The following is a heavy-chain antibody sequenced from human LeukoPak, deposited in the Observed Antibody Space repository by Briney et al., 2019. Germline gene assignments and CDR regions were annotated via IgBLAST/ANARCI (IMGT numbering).Heavy chain of an antibody. J-gene: IGHJ4*02. D-gene: IGHD3/OR15-3a*01. V-gene: IGHV3-7*03. CDR3: ARDQYDTWSRRGNFDS. CDR1: GFTFSDYY. CDR2: IKLDGSEK. Sequence: GGSLRLSCAASGFTFSDYYMSWIRQAPGKGLEWVANIKLDGSEKNYVDSVKGRFTISRDNTKNSLYLQMNSLRAEDTAVFYCARDQYDTWSRRGNFDSWGQGTLVTVSS.